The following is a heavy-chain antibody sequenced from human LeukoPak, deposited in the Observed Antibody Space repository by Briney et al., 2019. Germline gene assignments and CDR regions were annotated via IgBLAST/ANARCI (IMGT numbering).Heavy chain of an antibody. J-gene: IGHJ4*02. V-gene: IGHV1-2*02. CDR1: GYTFTGYY. Sequence: ASVKVSCKASGYTFTGYYMHWVRQAPGQGLEWMGWINPNSGGTNYAQKFQGRVTMTRDTSISTAYMELSRLRSDDTAVYYCARGTYVWGSYRSGNFDYRGQGTLVTVSS. D-gene: IGHD3-16*02. CDR3: ARGTYVWGSYRSGNFDY. CDR2: INPNSGGT.